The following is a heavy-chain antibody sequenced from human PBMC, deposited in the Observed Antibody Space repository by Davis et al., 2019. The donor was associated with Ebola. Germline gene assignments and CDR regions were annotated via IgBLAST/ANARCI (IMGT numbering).Heavy chain of an antibody. CDR1: GFTFSGHW. J-gene: IGHJ4*02. D-gene: IGHD5-24*01. CDR3: AKDRGWLQFDY. V-gene: IGHV3-7*03. CDR2: INTDGSGK. Sequence: PGGSLRLSCAASGFTFSGHWMTWVRQAPGRVLECVASINTDGSGKYYVESIKGRFTISRDNAKNSLYLQMSSLRAEDTAVYYCAKDRGWLQFDYWGQGALVTVSS.